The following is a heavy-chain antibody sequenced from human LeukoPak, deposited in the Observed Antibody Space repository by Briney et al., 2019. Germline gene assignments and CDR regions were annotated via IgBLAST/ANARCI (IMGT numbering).Heavy chain of an antibody. J-gene: IGHJ4*02. CDR3: ARVLLVRGVIYFDY. CDR1: GFTFSSYG. D-gene: IGHD3-10*01. Sequence: GGSLRLSCAASGFTFSSYGMSWVRQAPGKGLEWVSGISGLGDNTYYVDSVKGRFTISRDNAKNTQYLQIDSLRVEDTAVYYCARVLLVRGVIYFDYWGQGTLVTVSS. CDR2: ISGLGDNT. V-gene: IGHV3-23*01.